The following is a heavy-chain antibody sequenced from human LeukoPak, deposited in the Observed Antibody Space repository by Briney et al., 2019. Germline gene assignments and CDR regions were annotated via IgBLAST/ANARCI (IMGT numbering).Heavy chain of an antibody. CDR3: ARDILGSGELLTGFDY. V-gene: IGHV3-30*03. D-gene: IGHD3-16*01. CDR2: ISYDGTDK. CDR1: GFTFSSYA. Sequence: GGSLRLSCAASGFTFSSYAMSWVRQAPGKGLEWVAAISYDGTDKYYADSVKGRFTISRDNSKNTLYLQMNSLRAEDTAVYYCARDILGSGELLTGFDYWGQGTLVTVSS. J-gene: IGHJ4*02.